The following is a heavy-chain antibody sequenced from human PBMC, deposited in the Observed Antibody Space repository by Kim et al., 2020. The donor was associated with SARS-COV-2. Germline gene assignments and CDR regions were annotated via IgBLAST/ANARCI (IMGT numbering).Heavy chain of an antibody. CDR2: IWYDGSNK. V-gene: IGHV3-33*01. CDR1: GFTFSSYR. CDR3: ARDPNSGYDLYYFDY. Sequence: GSLRLSCAASGFTFSSYRMHWVRQAPGKGLEWVAVIWYDGSNKYYADSVKGRFTISRDNSKNTVYLQVNSLRVEDTAVYYCARDPNSGYDLYYFDYWGQRTLVTVSS. D-gene: IGHD5-12*01. J-gene: IGHJ4*02.